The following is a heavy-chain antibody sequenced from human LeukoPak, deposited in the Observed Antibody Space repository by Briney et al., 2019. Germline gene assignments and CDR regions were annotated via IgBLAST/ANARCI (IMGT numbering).Heavy chain of an antibody. CDR3: ARELHDFWSGYPIGAFDI. CDR2: IYYSGST. V-gene: IGHV4-59*01. J-gene: IGHJ3*02. D-gene: IGHD3-3*01. CDR1: GGSISYYY. Sequence: SETLSLTCTVSGGSISYYYWSWIRQPPGKGLEWIGYIYYSGSTNCNPSLKSRVTISVDTSKNQFSLKLSSVTAADTAVYYCARELHDFWSGYPIGAFDIWGQGTMVTVSS.